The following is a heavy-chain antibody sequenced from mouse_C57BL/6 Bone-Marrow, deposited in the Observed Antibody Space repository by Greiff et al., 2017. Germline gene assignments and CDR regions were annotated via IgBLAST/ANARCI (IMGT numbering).Heavy chain of an antibody. V-gene: IGHV1-42*01. CDR1: GYSFTGYY. D-gene: IGHD1-2*01. J-gene: IGHJ4*01. CDR2: INPSTGGT. CDR3: ASAYGEAMDY. Sequence: EVKLMESGPELVKPGASVKISCKASGYSFTGYYMNWVKQSPEKSLEWIGEINPSTGGTTYNQKFKAKATLTVDKSSSTAYMQLKSLTSEDSAVYYCASAYGEAMDYWGQGTSVTVSS.